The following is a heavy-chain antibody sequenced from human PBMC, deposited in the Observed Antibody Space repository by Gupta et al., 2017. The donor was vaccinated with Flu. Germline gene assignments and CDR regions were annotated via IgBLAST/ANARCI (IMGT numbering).Heavy chain of an antibody. V-gene: IGHV3-74*01. CDR1: GFTFSSYW. D-gene: IGHD4-11*01. CDR2: INSDGSST. CDR3: ARVVTTVSEDYFDY. Sequence: EVQLVESGGGLVQPGGSLRLSCAASGFTFSSYWMHWVRQAPGKGLGWVSRINSDGSSTRYADSVKGRFTISRDNAKNTLYLQMNSLRAEDTAVYYCARVVTTVSEDYFDYWGQGTLVTVSS. J-gene: IGHJ4*02.